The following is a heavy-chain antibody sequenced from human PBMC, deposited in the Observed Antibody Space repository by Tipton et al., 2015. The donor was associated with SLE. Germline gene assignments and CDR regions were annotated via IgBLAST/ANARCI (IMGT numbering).Heavy chain of an antibody. CDR2: IYASGST. V-gene: IGHV4-61*02. Sequence: TLSLTCTVSGDSIGSGGHDWSWIRQPAGKGLEWIGRIYASGSTNYNLSLKSRVTISVDTSKNQFSLRLTSVTASDTALYYCARGSLVLPTVAGDVDAFDIWGQGTAVIVSS. J-gene: IGHJ3*02. CDR1: GDSIGSGGHD. D-gene: IGHD4-23*01. CDR3: ARGSLVLPTVAGDVDAFDI.